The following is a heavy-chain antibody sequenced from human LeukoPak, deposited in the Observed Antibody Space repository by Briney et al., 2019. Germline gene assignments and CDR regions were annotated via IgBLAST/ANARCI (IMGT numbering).Heavy chain of an antibody. CDR1: GFTVSSNY. D-gene: IGHD1-26*01. J-gene: IGHJ6*02. CDR3: ARKKWELPYYGMDV. CDR2: IYSGGST. V-gene: IGHV3-66*01. Sequence: GGSLTRSCVASGFTVSSNYMSWVRPAAGKGLEWVAVIYSGGSTYYADSVKGRFTISRDNSKNTLYLQMNSLRAEDTAVYYCARKKWELPYYGMDVWGQGTTVTVSS.